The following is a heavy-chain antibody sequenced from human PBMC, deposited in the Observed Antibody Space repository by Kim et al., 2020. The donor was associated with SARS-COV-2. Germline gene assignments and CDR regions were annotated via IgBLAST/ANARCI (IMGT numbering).Heavy chain of an antibody. J-gene: IGHJ6*02. Sequence: ESVKGRFTISRENSKNTLYLQMNGLRAEDTAVYYCALAVAVSSYYYGMDVWGQGTTVTVSS. CDR3: ALAVAVSSYYYGMDV. V-gene: IGHV3-23*01. D-gene: IGHD6-19*01.